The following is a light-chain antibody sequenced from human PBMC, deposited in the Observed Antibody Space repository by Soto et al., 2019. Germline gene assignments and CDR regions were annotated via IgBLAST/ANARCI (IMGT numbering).Light chain of an antibody. J-gene: IGKJ5*01. CDR3: QQRTTWPPVA. CDR2: AGS. Sequence: EIVLTQSPATLSLSPGEGATLSCRASQSVTTYLAWYQQKPGQAPRLLIYAGSTRAPAIPARFSGSGSATDYTLTISSLEPEDCAVYYCQQRTTWPPVAFGQGTRLEI. CDR1: QSVTTY. V-gene: IGKV3-11*01.